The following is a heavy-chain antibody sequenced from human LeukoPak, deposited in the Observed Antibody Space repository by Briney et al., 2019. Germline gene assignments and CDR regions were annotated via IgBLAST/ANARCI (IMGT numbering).Heavy chain of an antibody. CDR3: ARVEMGSYYDSSGYEGGDFDY. Sequence: PSETLSLTCTVSGGSISSGGYYWSWIHQHPGKGLEWIGYIYYSGSTYYNPSLKSRVTISVDTSKNQFSLKLSSVTAADTAVYYCARVEMGSYYDSSGYEGGDFDYWGQGTLVTVSS. V-gene: IGHV4-31*03. CDR1: GGSISSGGYY. J-gene: IGHJ4*02. D-gene: IGHD3-22*01. CDR2: IYYSGST.